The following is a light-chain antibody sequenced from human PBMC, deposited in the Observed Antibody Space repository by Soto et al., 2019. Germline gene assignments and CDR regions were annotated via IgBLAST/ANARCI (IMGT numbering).Light chain of an antibody. J-gene: IGLJ2*01. V-gene: IGLV7-43*01. CDR2: STD. CDR3: LLSYGGAVV. CDR1: TGTVTSGHY. Sequence: QTVVTQEPSLTVSPGGTVTLTCASSTGTVTSGHYPNWLQQKPGQAPRALIYSTDTRHSWTPARFSGSLLGGKAALTLSGVRPEDEADYSCLLSYGGAVVFGGGTKLTVL.